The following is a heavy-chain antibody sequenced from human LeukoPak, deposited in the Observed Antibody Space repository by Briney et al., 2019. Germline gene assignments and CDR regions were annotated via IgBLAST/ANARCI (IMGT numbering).Heavy chain of an antibody. D-gene: IGHD1-26*01. Sequence: ASVKVSCRASGYTFTSYYMHWLRQAPGQGLEWMGIINPSGGSTSYAQKFQGRVTMTRDMSTSTVYMELSSLRSEDTAVYYCANGGSYYEFDYWGQGTLVTVSS. CDR3: ANGGSYYEFDY. CDR2: INPSGGST. V-gene: IGHV1-46*01. CDR1: GYTFTSYY. J-gene: IGHJ4*02.